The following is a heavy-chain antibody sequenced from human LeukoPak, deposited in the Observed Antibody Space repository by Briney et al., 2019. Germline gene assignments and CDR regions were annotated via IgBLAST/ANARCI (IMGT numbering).Heavy chain of an antibody. J-gene: IGHJ3*02. CDR1: GGSISSSNYY. D-gene: IGHD5-24*01. Sequence: SETLSLTCTVSGGSISSSNYYWAWIRQPPGKGLEWIGNIYYSGSTYYNPSLKTRIAISVDTSKNQFSLRLSSVTATDTAVYYCARGGDGYKWGAFDIWGQGTMVTVSS. CDR3: ARGGDGYKWGAFDI. V-gene: IGHV4-39*01. CDR2: IYYSGST.